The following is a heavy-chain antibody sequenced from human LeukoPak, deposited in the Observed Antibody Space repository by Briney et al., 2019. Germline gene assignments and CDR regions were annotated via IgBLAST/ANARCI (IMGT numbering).Heavy chain of an antibody. CDR2: INWNGGST. CDR1: GFTFDDYG. J-gene: IGHJ4*02. Sequence: PGGSLRLSCAASGFTFDDYGMSWVRQAPGKGLEWVSGINWNGGSTGYADSVKGRFTISRDIAKKSLYLQMNSLRAEDTAVYYCARLSAMVRGPEDIYYFEYWGQGTLVTVSS. CDR3: ARLSAMVRGPEDIYYFEY. V-gene: IGHV3-20*04. D-gene: IGHD3-10*01.